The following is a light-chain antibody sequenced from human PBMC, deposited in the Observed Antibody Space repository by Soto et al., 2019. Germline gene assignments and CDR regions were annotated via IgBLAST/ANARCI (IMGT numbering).Light chain of an antibody. CDR1: QSISSW. V-gene: IGKV1-5*01. CDR3: QQYNIYSWT. CDR2: DAS. Sequence: DIQMTQSPSTLSASVGDRVTITCRASQSISSWLAWYQQKPGKAPKLLIYDASSLESGVPSRFSGSGSGTEFTLTISSLQPDDFATYYCQQYNIYSWTFGQGTHV. J-gene: IGKJ1*01.